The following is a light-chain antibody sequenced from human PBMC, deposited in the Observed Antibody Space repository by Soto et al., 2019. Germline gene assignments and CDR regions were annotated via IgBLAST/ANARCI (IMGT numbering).Light chain of an antibody. J-gene: IGLJ7*01. V-gene: IGLV7-46*01. Sequence: QAVVTQEPSLTVSPGGTVTLTCGSSTGAVTSGHYPYWFQQKPGQAPRTLIYDTNNKHSWTPARFSGSLLGGKAALTLSDAQPEDEAEYCCLLSYPGVRAVFGGRTQLTVL. CDR1: TGAVTSGHY. CDR3: LLSYPGVRAV. CDR2: DTN.